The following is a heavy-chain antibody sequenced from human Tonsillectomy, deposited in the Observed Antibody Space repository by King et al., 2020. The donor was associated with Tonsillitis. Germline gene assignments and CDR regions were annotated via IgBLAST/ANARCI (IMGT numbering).Heavy chain of an antibody. CDR2: IFSNDEK. CDR3: ARIGGYSSSWYWYFDL. D-gene: IGHD6-13*01. V-gene: IGHV2-26*01. CDR1: GFSLSNARMS. Sequence: TLKESGPVLVKPTETLTLTCTVSGFSLSNARMSVILFRQPPGKSLACLAHIFSNDEKSYNTLLKTRLTISKDTSKSQVVLTLTHMDPVDTATYYCARIGGYSSSWYWYFDLWGRGTLVTVSS. J-gene: IGHJ2*01.